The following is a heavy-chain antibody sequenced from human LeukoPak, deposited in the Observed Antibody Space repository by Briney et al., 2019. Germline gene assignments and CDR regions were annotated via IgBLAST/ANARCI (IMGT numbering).Heavy chain of an antibody. Sequence: GASVKVSCKASGYTFTGYYMHWVRQAPGQGLEWMGGINRNSGTTNYAQKFQGRATMTEDTSTSTAFKELSRLRSDDTGVYYCARGQWLVRGGGSGWFDPWGQGTLVTVSS. CDR3: ARGQWLVRGGGSGWFDP. D-gene: IGHD6-19*01. V-gene: IGHV1-2*02. CDR2: INRNSGTT. CDR1: GYTFTGYY. J-gene: IGHJ5*02.